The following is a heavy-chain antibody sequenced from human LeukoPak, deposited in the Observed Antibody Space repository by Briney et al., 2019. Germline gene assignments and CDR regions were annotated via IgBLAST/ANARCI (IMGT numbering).Heavy chain of an antibody. D-gene: IGHD6-6*01. CDR2: ISYDESNK. CDR1: GFTFSTYA. V-gene: IGHV3-30-3*01. J-gene: IGHJ4*02. CDR3: ARNPRGEYYFDY. Sequence: GGSLRLSCAASGFTFSTYAMHWVRQAPGKGLEWVAVISYDESNKYYADSVKGRFTISRDNSKNTLNLQMDSLRAEDTALYYCARNPRGEYYFDYWGQGTLVTVSS.